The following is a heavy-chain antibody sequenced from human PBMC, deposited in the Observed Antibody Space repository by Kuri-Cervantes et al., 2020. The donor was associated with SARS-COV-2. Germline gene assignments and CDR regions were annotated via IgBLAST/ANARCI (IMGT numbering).Heavy chain of an antibody. V-gene: IGHV3-23*01. CDR2: ISGNGGST. Sequence: LSLTCAASGFTFSSYAMSWVRQAPGKGLEWVSAISGNGGSTYYADSVKGRFTTSRDNSKNTLYLQMNSLRAEETAVYYCAKDLAHRGGYYNHWGFDYWGQGTLVTVSS. CDR1: GFTFSSYA. CDR3: AKDLAHRGGYYNHWGFDY. D-gene: IGHD1-26*01. J-gene: IGHJ4*02.